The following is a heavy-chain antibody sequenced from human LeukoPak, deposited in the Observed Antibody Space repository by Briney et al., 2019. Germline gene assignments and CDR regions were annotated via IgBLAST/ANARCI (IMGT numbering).Heavy chain of an antibody. V-gene: IGHV4-61*02. D-gene: IGHD2-2*01. Sequence: SETLSLTCTVSGGSISRGDYYWSWIRQPAGKGLEWIGRIYTSGSTIYNPSLKSRVTISVDTSKNQFSLRLSSVTAADTAVYYCARESPQGFCSSTRCYHFDYWGQGTLVTVSS. CDR3: ARESPQGFCSSTRCYHFDY. CDR1: GGSISRGDYY. CDR2: IYTSGST. J-gene: IGHJ4*02.